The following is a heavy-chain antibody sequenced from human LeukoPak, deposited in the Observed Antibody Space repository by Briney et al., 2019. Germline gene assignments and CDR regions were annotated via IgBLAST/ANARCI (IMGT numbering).Heavy chain of an antibody. CDR1: GFTFGDYA. CDR2: ISWDGGST. D-gene: IGHD3-16*01. V-gene: IGHV3-43D*03. CDR3: AKAGGYYYYYMDV. J-gene: IGHJ6*03. Sequence: TGGSLRLSCAASGFTFGDYAMHWVRQAPGKGLEWVSLISWDGGSTYYADSVKGRFTISRDNSKNSLYLQMNSLRAEDTALYYCAKAGGYYYYYMDVWGKGTTVTVSS.